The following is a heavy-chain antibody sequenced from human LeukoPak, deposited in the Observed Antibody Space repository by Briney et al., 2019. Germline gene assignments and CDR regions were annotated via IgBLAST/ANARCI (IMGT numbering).Heavy chain of an antibody. CDR2: LDSGGSA. J-gene: IGHJ4*02. CDR1: GFTVSDNY. Sequence: GGSLRLSCAASGFTVSDNYMSWFRQAPGKGLEWLSVLDSGGSAIYADSVRGRFTISRDNSKNTLHLQMDSLTIEDSALYYCARDHVVASGAVAYWGQGTLVTVPS. V-gene: IGHV3-53*01. D-gene: IGHD2-15*01. CDR3: ARDHVVASGAVAY.